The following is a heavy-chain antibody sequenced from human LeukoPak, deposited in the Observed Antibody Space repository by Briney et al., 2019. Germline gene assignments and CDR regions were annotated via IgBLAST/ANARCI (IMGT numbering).Heavy chain of an antibody. D-gene: IGHD3-9*01. CDR1: GFAFSSYS. V-gene: IGHV3-21*04. Sequence: PGGSLRLSCAASGFAFSSYSMNWIRQAPGKGLEWVSSISSSSSYIYYADSVKGRFTISRDNAKNSLYLQMNSLRVEDTALYYCAKDVTASHILTGSSGYFDNWGQGTLVTVSS. J-gene: IGHJ4*02. CDR3: AKDVTASHILTGSSGYFDN. CDR2: ISSSSSYI.